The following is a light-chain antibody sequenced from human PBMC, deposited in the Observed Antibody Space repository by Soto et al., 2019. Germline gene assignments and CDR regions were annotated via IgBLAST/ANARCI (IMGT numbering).Light chain of an antibody. J-gene: IGKJ1*01. CDR3: LQDYNYPWT. CDR2: AAS. V-gene: IGKV1-6*01. Sequence: AIQMTQSPSSLSASVGDRVTITCRASQGIRNDLGWYQQKPGKAPKLLIYAASSLQSGVPSRFSGSGSGTDFTLSLNSPQPEEFATYYCLQDYNYPWTFGQGTKVEIK. CDR1: QGIRND.